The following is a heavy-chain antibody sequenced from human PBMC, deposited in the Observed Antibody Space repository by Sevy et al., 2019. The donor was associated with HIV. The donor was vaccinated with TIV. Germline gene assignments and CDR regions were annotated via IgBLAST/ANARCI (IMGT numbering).Heavy chain of an antibody. Sequence: GGSLRLSCAASGFTFSTSWMSWVRQAPGKGLEWVANIKHDGSEKYYVDSVKGRFTISRDNAKNSLYRQMISLRAEDTAVYYCAREISGYDYSSGGYFDLWGRGTLVTVSS. CDR1: GFTFSTSW. CDR2: IKHDGSEK. CDR3: AREISGYDYSSGGYFDL. J-gene: IGHJ2*01. D-gene: IGHD5-12*01. V-gene: IGHV3-7*01.